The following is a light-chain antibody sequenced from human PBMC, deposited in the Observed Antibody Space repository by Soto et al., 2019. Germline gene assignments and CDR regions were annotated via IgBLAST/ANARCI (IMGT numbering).Light chain of an antibody. CDR1: SSDVGGYNY. V-gene: IGLV2-8*01. CDR3: SSYAGSSNV. Sequence: QSALTQPPSASGSLGQSVTFSCTGTSSDVGGYNYVSWYQQHPGKAPKLIVYEVHKRPSGVPDRFSGSKSGNTASLTVSGLQAEDEADYYCSSYAGSSNVFGTGTKLTVL. J-gene: IGLJ1*01. CDR2: EVH.